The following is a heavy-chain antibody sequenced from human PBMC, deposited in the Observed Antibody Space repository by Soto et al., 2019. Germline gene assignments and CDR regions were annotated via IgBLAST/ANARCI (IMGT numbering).Heavy chain of an antibody. J-gene: IGHJ4*02. D-gene: IGHD3-10*01. V-gene: IGHV3-23*01. Sequence: GGSLRLSCAASGFTFSSYAMSWVRQAPGKGLEWVSAISGSGGSTYYADSVKGRFTISRDNSKNTLYLQMNSLRAEDTAVYYCANYGYSPPGYYFDYWGQGTLVTVSS. CDR3: ANYGYSPPGYYFDY. CDR2: ISGSGGST. CDR1: GFTFSSYA.